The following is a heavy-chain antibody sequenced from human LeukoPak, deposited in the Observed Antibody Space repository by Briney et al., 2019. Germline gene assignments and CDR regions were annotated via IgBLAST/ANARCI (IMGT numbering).Heavy chain of an antibody. J-gene: IGHJ1*01. CDR1: GGTFSSYA. CDR3: ARGWTWGDS. Sequence: ASVKVSCKASGGTFSSYAISWVRQAPGQGLEWMGGIIPIFGTANYAQKFQGRVTMTRDSSRSTVYMELSSLTSEDTAVYYCARGWTWGDSWGQGSPVTVSS. V-gene: IGHV1-69*05. CDR2: IIPIFGTA. D-gene: IGHD3-16*01.